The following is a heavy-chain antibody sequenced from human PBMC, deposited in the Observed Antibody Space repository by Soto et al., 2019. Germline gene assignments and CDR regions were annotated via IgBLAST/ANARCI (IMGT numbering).Heavy chain of an antibody. CDR3: ARDHYDILTGSLGYGMDV. D-gene: IGHD3-9*01. V-gene: IGHV4-59*01. Sequence: ASETLSLTCTISGGSISNYYWTWIRQTPGKGLEWIGYVYYSGNTNYNPSLKSRVSISVDMSKNQFSLELSSVTAADTAMYYCARDHYDILTGSLGYGMDVWGQGTTVTVSS. CDR2: VYYSGNT. CDR1: GGSISNYY. J-gene: IGHJ6*02.